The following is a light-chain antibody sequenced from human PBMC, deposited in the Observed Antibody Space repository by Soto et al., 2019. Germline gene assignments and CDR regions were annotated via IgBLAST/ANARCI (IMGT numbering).Light chain of an antibody. CDR1: QSISKW. V-gene: IGKV1-5*01. Sequence: DIQMTQSPSTLSASIGDRVSITCRASQSISKWLAWHQQKPGKAPKLLIYDASTLQSGVQPSFSGSGSGTEYTLTIRSLQPDDIATYYCQQYSSYSAWTFGEGTKVEIK. CDR3: QQYSSYSAWT. J-gene: IGKJ1*01. CDR2: DAS.